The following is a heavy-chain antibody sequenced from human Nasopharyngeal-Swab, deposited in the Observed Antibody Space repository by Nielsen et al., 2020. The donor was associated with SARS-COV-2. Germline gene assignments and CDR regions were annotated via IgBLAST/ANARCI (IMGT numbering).Heavy chain of an antibody. V-gene: IGHV3-33*01. J-gene: IGHJ4*02. D-gene: IGHD3-22*01. CDR1: GFTFSNYG. CDR3: ARDFAFSDSSGYYHF. CDR2: IWYDGSNK. Sequence: GGSLRLSCAASGFTFSNYGMHWVRQAPGKGLEWVAVIWYDGSNKYYADSVKGRSTISRDSSKNTLYLQMNSLRAEDTAVYYCARDFAFSDSSGYYHFWGQGTLVTVSS.